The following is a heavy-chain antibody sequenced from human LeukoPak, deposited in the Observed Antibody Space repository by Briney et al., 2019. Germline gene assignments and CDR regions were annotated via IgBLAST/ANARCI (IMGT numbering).Heavy chain of an antibody. Sequence: PSETLSLTCAVYGGSFSGYYWSWIRQPPGKGLEWIGEVNHSGSTNYNPSLKSRVTISVDTSKNQFSLKLSSVTAADTAVYYCARGWYYYGSGSYFYQYYYYYMDVWGKGTTVTISS. CDR1: GGSFSGYY. D-gene: IGHD3-10*01. CDR3: ARGWYYYGSGSYFYQYYYYYMDV. V-gene: IGHV4-34*01. CDR2: VNHSGST. J-gene: IGHJ6*03.